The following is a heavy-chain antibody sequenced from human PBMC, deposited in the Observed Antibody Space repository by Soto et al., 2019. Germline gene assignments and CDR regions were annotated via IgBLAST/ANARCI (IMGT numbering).Heavy chain of an antibody. Sequence: GGSLRLSCSASGFTFISYVMNWVLQAPWKGLEYVSGITSNGGSTFYADSVKGRFIISRDNSQNTVYLQMSSLTTADTAVYYCLVASAAYWGQGTQVTVSS. CDR3: LVASAAY. V-gene: IGHV3-64D*06. CDR1: GFTFISYV. D-gene: IGHD6-13*01. CDR2: ITSNGGST. J-gene: IGHJ4*02.